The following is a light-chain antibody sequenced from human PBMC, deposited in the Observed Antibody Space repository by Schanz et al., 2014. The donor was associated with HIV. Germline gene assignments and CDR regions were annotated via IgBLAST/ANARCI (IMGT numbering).Light chain of an antibody. CDR1: QSISIS. J-gene: IGKJ2*01. Sequence: DIQMTQSPSSLSASVGDRVTITCRASQSISISLNWYQQKPGKAPRLLIYATSLLHTGVPSRFSGSGSGTHFTLTITSLQFDDFATYYCQQSYSATPYTFGLGTKVEI. V-gene: IGKV1-39*01. CDR3: QQSYSATPYT. CDR2: ATS.